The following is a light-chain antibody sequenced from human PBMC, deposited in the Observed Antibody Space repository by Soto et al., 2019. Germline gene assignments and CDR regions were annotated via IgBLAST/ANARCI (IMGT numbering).Light chain of an antibody. CDR3: SSYAGSNTVI. J-gene: IGLJ2*01. V-gene: IGLV2-23*01. CDR2: EAT. CDR1: SSDVAIYNL. Sequence: QSALTQPASVSGSPGQSITISCTGTSSDVAIYNLVSWYQQHPGKAPKLMIYEATKRPSGVSNRVSGSKSGNTTSLTISGLQTEDEADDYCSSYAGSNTVIFGGGTKRTVL.